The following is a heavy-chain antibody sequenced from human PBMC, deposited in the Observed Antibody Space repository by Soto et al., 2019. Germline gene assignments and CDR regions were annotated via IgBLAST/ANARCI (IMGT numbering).Heavy chain of an antibody. Sequence: GGSLRLSCAASGFTFSSYAMHWVRQAPGKGLEYVSAISSNGGSTYYANSVKGRFTISRDNSKNTLYLQMGSLRAEDMAVYYCARGEVICDYWGQGTLVTVSS. D-gene: IGHD3-10*01. J-gene: IGHJ4*02. CDR3: ARGEVICDY. V-gene: IGHV3-64*01. CDR2: ISSNGGST. CDR1: GFTFSSYA.